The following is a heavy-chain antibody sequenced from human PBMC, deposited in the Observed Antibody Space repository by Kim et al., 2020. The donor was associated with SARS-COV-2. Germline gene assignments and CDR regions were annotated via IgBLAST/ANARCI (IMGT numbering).Heavy chain of an antibody. CDR3: ASSPDYYVFDY. J-gene: IGHJ4*02. V-gene: IGHV4-39*01. D-gene: IGHD3-22*01. CDR2: T. Sequence: THSNPALKSRVTIAVDTSKTQFSLRLTSVTAADAAVYYCASSPDYYVFDYWGPGTLVTVSS.